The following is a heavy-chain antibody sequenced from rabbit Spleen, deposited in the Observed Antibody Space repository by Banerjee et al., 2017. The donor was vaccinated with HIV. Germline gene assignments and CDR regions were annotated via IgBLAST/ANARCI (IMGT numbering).Heavy chain of an antibody. J-gene: IGHJ4*01. Sequence: QSLEESGGDLVKPGASLTLTCKASGLDFNTNYMCWVRQAPGKGLEWIACIYTGSVTTWYATWAKGRFTISKTSSTTVTLQMTSLTAADTASYLCARAGSNYLFYFNLWGPGTLVTVS. V-gene: IGHV1S40*01. CDR1: GLDFNTNY. D-gene: IGHD8-1*01. CDR2: IYTGSVTT. CDR3: ARAGSNYLFYFNL.